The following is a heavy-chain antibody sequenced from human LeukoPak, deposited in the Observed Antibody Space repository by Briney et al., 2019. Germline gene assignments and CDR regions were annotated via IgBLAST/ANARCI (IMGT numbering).Heavy chain of an antibody. J-gene: IGHJ6*03. CDR2: ISAYNGNT. V-gene: IGHV1-18*01. CDR1: GYTFTSYG. Sequence: ASVKVSCKASGYTFTSYGISWVRQAPGQGLEWMGWISAYNGNTNYAQKLQGRVTMTTDTSTSTAYMELRSLRSDDTAVYYCARVGIRAFNYYYYMDVWGKGTTVTVSS. CDR3: ARVGIRAFNYYYYMDV.